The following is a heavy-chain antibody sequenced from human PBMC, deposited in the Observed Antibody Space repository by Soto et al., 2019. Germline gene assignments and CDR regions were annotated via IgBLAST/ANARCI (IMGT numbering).Heavy chain of an antibody. CDR1: GFTFSSYA. CDR2: ISGSGGST. V-gene: IGHV3-23*01. Sequence: EVQLLESGGGLVQPGGSLRLSCAASGFTFSSYAMSWVRQAPGKGLEWVAAISGSGGSTYYADSVKGRFTISRDNSKTTLYLQMNILKAEDTAVYYCAKDRGQLDLYDAFDIWGQGTMVTVSS. J-gene: IGHJ3*02. D-gene: IGHD6-13*01. CDR3: AKDRGQLDLYDAFDI.